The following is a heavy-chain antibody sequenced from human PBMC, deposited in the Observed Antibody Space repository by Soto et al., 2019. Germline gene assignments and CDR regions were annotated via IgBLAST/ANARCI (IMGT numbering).Heavy chain of an antibody. D-gene: IGHD3-22*01. J-gene: IGHJ5*02. Sequence: GESLKISCRTSGYRFTSYWIAWVRQMPGKGLEWMGIIFPSDSDTRYSPSFQGQVTISADRSTSTVFLQWASLRASDTAVYFCARKDKSGYFNWFDPWGQGTLVTVSS. CDR3: ARKDKSGYFNWFDP. V-gene: IGHV5-51*01. CDR1: GYRFTSYW. CDR2: IFPSDSDT.